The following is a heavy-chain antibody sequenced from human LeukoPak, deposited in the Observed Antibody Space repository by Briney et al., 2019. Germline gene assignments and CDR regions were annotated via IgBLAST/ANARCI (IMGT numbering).Heavy chain of an antibody. CDR2: ISSSGTTI. CDR3: ARWDSSGCLDY. Sequence: GGSLRLSCAASGFTFSSYAMSWIRQAPGKGLEWVSYISSSGTTIYYADSVKGRFTISRDNAKNSLYLQMNSLRAEDTAVYFCARWDSSGCLDYWGQGTLVTVSS. D-gene: IGHD3-22*01. J-gene: IGHJ4*02. CDR1: GFTFSSYA. V-gene: IGHV3-11*01.